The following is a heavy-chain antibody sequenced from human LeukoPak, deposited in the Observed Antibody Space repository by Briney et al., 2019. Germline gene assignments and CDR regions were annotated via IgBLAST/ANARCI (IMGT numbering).Heavy chain of an antibody. V-gene: IGHV3-15*01. D-gene: IGHD6-19*01. J-gene: IGHJ4*02. CDR1: GFTFSNAW. CDR2: IKSESDGGTT. CDR3: TTDRGWYSYFDY. Sequence: GGSLRLSCAASGFTFSNAWMNWVRQAPGKGLEWVGRIKSESDGGTTDYAAPVKGRFTISRGDSKNTLYLQMNSLKTEDTAMYYCTTDRGWYSYFDYWGQGTLVTVSS.